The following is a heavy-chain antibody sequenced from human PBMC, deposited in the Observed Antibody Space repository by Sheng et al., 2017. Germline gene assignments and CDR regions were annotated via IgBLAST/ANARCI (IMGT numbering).Heavy chain of an antibody. CDR2: ISGSGGST. CDR3: AKDLNYDILTGYLYYFDY. J-gene: IGHJ4*02. D-gene: IGHD3-9*01. V-gene: IGHV3-23*04. CDR1: GFTFSSYG. Sequence: EVQLVESGGGLVQPGGTLRLSCAASGFTFSSYGMSWVRQAPGKGLEWVSAISGSGGSTYYADSVKGRFTISRDNSKNTLYLQMNSLRAEDTAVYYCAKDLNYDILTGYLYYFDYWGQGTLVTVSS.